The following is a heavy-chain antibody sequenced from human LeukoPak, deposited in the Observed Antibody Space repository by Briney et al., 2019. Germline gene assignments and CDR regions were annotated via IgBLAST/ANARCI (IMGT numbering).Heavy chain of an antibody. CDR3: ARVVVGATTGYYFDY. J-gene: IGHJ4*02. Sequence: SETLSLTCTVSGGSISSHYWSWIRQPPGKGLQWVGYTNHVGSTDYNPSLTSRVTISVDKSKNQFSLKVTSVTAADTAVYYCARVVVGATTGYYFDYWGQGTLVTVSS. D-gene: IGHD1-26*01. CDR1: GGSISSHY. V-gene: IGHV4-59*11. CDR2: TNHVGST.